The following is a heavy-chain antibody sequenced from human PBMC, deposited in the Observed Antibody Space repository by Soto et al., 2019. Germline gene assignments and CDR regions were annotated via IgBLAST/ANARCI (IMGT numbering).Heavy chain of an antibody. CDR2: IIPVSGTP. J-gene: IGHJ6*02. CDR3: AITPGGSHHALYLMDV. CDR1: GESFSDFA. D-gene: IGHD3-10*01. V-gene: IGHV1-69*19. Sequence: QVQLVQSGAEVRKPGSSVKVSCKSSGESFSDFAISWVRQAPGKGLEWMGGIIPVSGTPNYAQRFQGRVLITADVSTKTAYIDLTNLRYEDTAVYYCAITPGGSHHALYLMDVWGQGTTVTVSS.